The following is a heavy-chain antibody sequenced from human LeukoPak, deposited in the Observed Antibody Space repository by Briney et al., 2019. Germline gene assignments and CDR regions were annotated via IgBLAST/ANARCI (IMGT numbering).Heavy chain of an antibody. CDR3: ARDRGYCSGGSCYTYYFDY. D-gene: IGHD2-15*01. CDR2: ISLSSGTI. Sequence: PGGSLRLSCAASGFTFSSYSMNWVRQAPGKGLEWISYISLSSGTIYYADSVKGRFTISRDNAKNSLYLQMNSLRDEDTAVYYCARDRGYCSGGSCYTYYFDYWGQGTLVTVSS. V-gene: IGHV3-48*02. CDR1: GFTFSSYS. J-gene: IGHJ4*02.